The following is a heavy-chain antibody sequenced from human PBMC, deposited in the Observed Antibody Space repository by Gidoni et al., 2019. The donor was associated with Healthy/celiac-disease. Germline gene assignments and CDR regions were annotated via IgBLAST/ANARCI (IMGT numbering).Heavy chain of an antibody. D-gene: IGHD3-9*01. CDR2: IDYSGST. CDR3: ARRPLRYFFDY. V-gene: IGHV4-39*01. CDR1: GGSISSSSYY. Sequence: QLQLQESGPGLVKPSETLSLTCTVSGGSISSSSYYWGWIRQPPGKGLEWIGSIDYSGSTYYNPSLKSRVTISVDTSKNQFSLKLSSVTAADTAVYYCARRPLRYFFDYWGQGTLVTVSS. J-gene: IGHJ4*02.